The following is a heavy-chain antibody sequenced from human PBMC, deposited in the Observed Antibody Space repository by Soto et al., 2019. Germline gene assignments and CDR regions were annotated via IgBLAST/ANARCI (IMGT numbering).Heavy chain of an antibody. D-gene: IGHD5-18*01. CDR1: GFTFSSYG. V-gene: IGHV3-30*18. CDR3: AKDGGYSYALYNWFDP. Sequence: VGSLRLSCAASGFTFSSYGMHWVRQAPGKGLEWVAVISYDGSNKYYADSVKGRFTISRDNSKNTLYLQMNSLRAEDTAVYYCAKDGGYSYALYNWFDPWGQGTLVTV. J-gene: IGHJ5*02. CDR2: ISYDGSNK.